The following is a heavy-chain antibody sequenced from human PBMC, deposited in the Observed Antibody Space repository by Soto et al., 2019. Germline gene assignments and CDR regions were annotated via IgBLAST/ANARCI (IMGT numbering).Heavy chain of an antibody. CDR3: ARYYWSLRYLDL. Sequence: SETLSLTCTISGGSISVYYWSWVRQPPGHELEWIGYIYASGSPYYNPSLRSRVTISADTSKNQVSLKLTSVTAADTAVYYCARYYWSLRYLDLWGQGTPVTVLL. CDR2: IYASGSP. V-gene: IGHV4-59*12. D-gene: IGHD3-10*01. CDR1: GGSISVYY. J-gene: IGHJ4*02.